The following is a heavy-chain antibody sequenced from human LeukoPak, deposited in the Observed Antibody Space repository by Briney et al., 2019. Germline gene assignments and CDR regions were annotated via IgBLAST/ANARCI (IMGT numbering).Heavy chain of an antibody. J-gene: IGHJ4*02. V-gene: IGHV4-61*01. Sequence: SETLSLTCTVSGGSVSSGSYYWSRIRQPPGKGLEWIGYIYYSGSTNYNPSLKSRVTISVDTSKNQFSLKLSSVTAADTAVYYCARAAYSGSYHSDYWGQGTLDTVSS. D-gene: IGHD1-26*01. CDR1: GGSVSSGSYY. CDR2: IYYSGST. CDR3: ARAAYSGSYHSDY.